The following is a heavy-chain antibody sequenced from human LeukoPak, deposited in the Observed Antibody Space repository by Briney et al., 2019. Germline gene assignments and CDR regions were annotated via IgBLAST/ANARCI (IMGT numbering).Heavy chain of an antibody. CDR1: GFTSSTYR. CDR3: ASGSPRRLAGVVIIVHY. Sequence: GGSLRLSCAASGFTSSTYRMPWVRQAPGKGLVWVSRINSDGNSTNYADSVKGRFTISSDNAKNTLYLQMNSLRAEDTAVYYCASGSPRRLAGVVIIVHYWAQGTLVTVSS. CDR2: INSDGNST. J-gene: IGHJ4*02. D-gene: IGHD3-3*01. V-gene: IGHV3-74*01.